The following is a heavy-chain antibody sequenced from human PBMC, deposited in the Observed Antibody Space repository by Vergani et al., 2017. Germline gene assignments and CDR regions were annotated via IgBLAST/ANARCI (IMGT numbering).Heavy chain of an antibody. D-gene: IGHD4-17*01. J-gene: IGHJ5*02. V-gene: IGHV4-39*07. Sequence: QLQLQESGPGLVKPSETLTLTCTVAGGSISSSSLFCGWIRQPPGKRLEWIGSNYYRWRTYYNPSLQSRVTISVDTSKNQFYLKLSSVNAADTAVYYCARDGAYGDYDNWFDPWGQGTLVTVSS. CDR2: NYYRWRT. CDR3: ARDGAYGDYDNWFDP. CDR1: GGSISSSSLF.